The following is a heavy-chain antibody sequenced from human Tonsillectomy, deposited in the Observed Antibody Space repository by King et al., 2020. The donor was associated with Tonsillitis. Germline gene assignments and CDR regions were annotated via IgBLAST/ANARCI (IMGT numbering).Heavy chain of an antibody. CDR1: GFTFSSYA. V-gene: IGHV3-30*04. Sequence: VQLVESGGGVVQPGRSLRLSCAASGFTFSSYAMHWVRQAPGKGLEWVAYISYDGSDKYYADSVKGRFTISRDNSKNTLYLQMNSLRAEDTAVYYCARDRDGYNAMNFDYWGQGTLVTVSS. CDR2: ISYDGSDK. J-gene: IGHJ4*02. CDR3: ARDRDGYNAMNFDY. D-gene: IGHD5-24*01.